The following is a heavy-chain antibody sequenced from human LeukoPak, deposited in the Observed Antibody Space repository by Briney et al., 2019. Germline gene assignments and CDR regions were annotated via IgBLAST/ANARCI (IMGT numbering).Heavy chain of an antibody. V-gene: IGHV4-4*07. J-gene: IGHJ4*02. D-gene: IGHD3-16*01. CDR2: IYTSGST. CDR1: GGSLSSYY. Sequence: SETLSLTCTVSGGSLSSYYWSWIRQPAGKGLEWIGRIYTSGSTSFNPSLKSRVTMSVDTSKKQFSLKLNSVTAADTAVYYCARDRLTFGGVSYWGQGTLVTVSS. CDR3: ARDRLTFGGVSY.